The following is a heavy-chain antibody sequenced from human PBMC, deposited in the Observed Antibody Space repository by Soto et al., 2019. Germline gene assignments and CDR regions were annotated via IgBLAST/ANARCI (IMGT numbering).Heavy chain of an antibody. CDR2: ISDNGDTT. J-gene: IGHJ4*02. D-gene: IGHD1-1*01. V-gene: IGHV3-23*01. CDR3: TKRLGSTATTYGDH. CDR1: GFTFSSYD. Sequence: GGSLRLSCTASGFTFSSYDMSWGRQAPGKGLEWVSVISDNGDTTYYADSVKGRFTISRDNSKSTLYLQMNSLRVEDTAVYYCTKRLGSTATTYGDHWGQGTMVTVYS.